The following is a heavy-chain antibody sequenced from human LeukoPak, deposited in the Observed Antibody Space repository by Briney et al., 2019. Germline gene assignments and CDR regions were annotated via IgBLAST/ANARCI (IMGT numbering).Heavy chain of an antibody. CDR1: GFTFSSYG. V-gene: IGHV3-30*02. D-gene: IGHD2-2*01. J-gene: IGHJ4*02. CDR2: IRYDGSNK. CDR3: AKEGIVVVPADDY. Sequence: GGSLRLSCAASGFTFSSYGMHWVRQAPGKGLEWVAFIRYDGSNKYYADSVKGRFTISRDNSKNTLYLQVNSLRAEDTAVYYCAKEGIVVVPADDYWGQGTLVTVSS.